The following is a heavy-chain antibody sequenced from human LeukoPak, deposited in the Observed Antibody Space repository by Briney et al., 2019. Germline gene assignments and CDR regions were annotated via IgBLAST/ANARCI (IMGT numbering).Heavy chain of an antibody. CDR1: GGSISSSSYY. J-gene: IGHJ4*02. Sequence: SETLSLTCTVSGGSISSSSYYWGWIRQPPGKGLEWLGRIYYSGSTYYNPSLKSRVTISVDTSKNQFSLKLSSVTAADTAVYYCARLSYDSSGYKYYFDYWGQGTLVTVSS. V-gene: IGHV4-39*01. CDR2: IYYSGST. D-gene: IGHD3-22*01. CDR3: ARLSYDSSGYKYYFDY.